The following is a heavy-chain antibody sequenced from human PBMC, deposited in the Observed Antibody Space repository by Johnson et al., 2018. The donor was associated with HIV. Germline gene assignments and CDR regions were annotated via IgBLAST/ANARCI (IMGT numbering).Heavy chain of an antibody. CDR1: GFPFSNYF. Sequence: QVQLVESGAEVDKPGSSVKLSCTASGFPFSNYFISWVRQAPGQGLEWMGGIIPMLGTPNYAQKLQGRVTITADEATSTAYMELSSLRSEDTAVYYCSRCYGSGSHVVEGMGVGGQGSTV. J-gene: IGHJ6*01. D-gene: IGHD3-10*01. CDR2: IIPMLGTP. V-gene: IGHV1-69*01. CDR3: SRCYGSGSHVVEGMGV.